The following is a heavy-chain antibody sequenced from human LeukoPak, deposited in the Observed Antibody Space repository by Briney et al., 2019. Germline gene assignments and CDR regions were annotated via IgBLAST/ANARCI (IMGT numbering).Heavy chain of an antibody. Sequence: GGSLRLSCAASGFTFSSYSMNWVRQAPGKGLEWVANIKQDGSEKYYVDSVKGRFTISRDNAKNSLYLQMNSLRAEDTAVYYCARVPGASERGYYYFDYWGQGTLVTVSS. D-gene: IGHD1-26*01. V-gene: IGHV3-7*01. CDR1: GFTFSSYS. CDR2: IKQDGSEK. J-gene: IGHJ4*02. CDR3: ARVPGASERGYYYFDY.